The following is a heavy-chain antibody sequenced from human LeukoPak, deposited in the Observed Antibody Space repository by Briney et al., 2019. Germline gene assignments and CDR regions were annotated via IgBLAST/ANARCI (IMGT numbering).Heavy chain of an antibody. CDR3: ARRVAAAGPDLYYYYYMDV. J-gene: IGHJ6*03. V-gene: IGHV4-39*01. Sequence: SETLSLTCTVSGGSISSSSYYWGWIRQPPGKGLEWIGSIYYSGSTYYNPSLKSRVTISVDTSKNQFSLKLSSVTAADTAVYYCARRVAAAGPDLYYYYYMDVWGKGTTVTVSS. CDR2: IYYSGST. D-gene: IGHD6-13*01. CDR1: GGSISSSSYY.